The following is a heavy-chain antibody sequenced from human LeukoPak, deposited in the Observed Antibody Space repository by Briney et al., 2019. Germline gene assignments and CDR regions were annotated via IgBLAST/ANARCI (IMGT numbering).Heavy chain of an antibody. Sequence: SETLSLTCTVSGGSISSYYWSWIRQPAGKGLEWIGRIQSSGRTNYNPSLKSRLTLSVDTSKNQFSLNLSSVTAADTAVYYCARRKMATDTFDIWGQGTMVTVSS. D-gene: IGHD5-24*01. CDR2: IQSSGRT. V-gene: IGHV4-4*07. CDR1: GGSISSYY. CDR3: ARRKMATDTFDI. J-gene: IGHJ3*02.